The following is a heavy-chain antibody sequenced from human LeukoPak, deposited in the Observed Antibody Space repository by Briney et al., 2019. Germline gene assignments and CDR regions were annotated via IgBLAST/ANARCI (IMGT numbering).Heavy chain of an antibody. Sequence: GGSLRLSCAASGFTFSSYAMSWVRQAPGKGLEWVAVISYDGSNKYYADSVKGRFTISRDNSKNTLYLQMNSLRAEDTAVYYCARDPPESGVAVAGGYYFDYWGQGTLVTVSS. CDR1: GFTFSSYA. CDR3: ARDPPESGVAVAGGYYFDY. CDR2: ISYDGSNK. D-gene: IGHD6-19*01. J-gene: IGHJ4*02. V-gene: IGHV3-30-3*01.